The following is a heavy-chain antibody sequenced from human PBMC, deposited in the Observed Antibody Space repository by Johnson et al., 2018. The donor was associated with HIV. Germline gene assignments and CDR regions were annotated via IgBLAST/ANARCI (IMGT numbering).Heavy chain of an antibody. CDR2: ISSNGGST. CDR3: ARGGITFGGVIAPGAFDI. D-gene: IGHD3-16*02. V-gene: IGHV3-64*01. CDR1: GFTFSSYA. Sequence: EVQLVESGGGLVQPGGSLRLSCAASGFTFSSYAMHWVRQAPGKGLEYVSAISSNGGSTYYANSVKGRFTISRDNSKNTLYLQMGSLRAEDMAVYYCARGGITFGGVIAPGAFDIWGQGTMVTVSS. J-gene: IGHJ3*02.